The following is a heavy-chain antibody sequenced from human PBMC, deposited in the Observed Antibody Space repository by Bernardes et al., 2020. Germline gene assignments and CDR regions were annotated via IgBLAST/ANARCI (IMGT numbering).Heavy chain of an antibody. CDR2: VSYDGSNK. J-gene: IGHJ4*02. Sequence: GGSLRLSCAVSGFTFNNYGMHWVRQAPGKGLEWVAIVSYDGSNKYYVDSVKGRFTISRDNSNNMLYLQMNSLRDEDTAVYYCAKDMVGELQWGGGHFDYWGQGTLVTVSS. CDR1: GFTFNNYG. D-gene: IGHD1-7*01. V-gene: IGHV3-30*18. CDR3: AKDMVGELQWGGGHFDY.